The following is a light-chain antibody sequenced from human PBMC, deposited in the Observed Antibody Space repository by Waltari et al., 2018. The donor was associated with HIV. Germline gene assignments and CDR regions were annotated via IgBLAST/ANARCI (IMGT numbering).Light chain of an antibody. CDR1: RSNIGSNS. CDR3: AAWDASLNNWV. CDR2: TNN. Sequence: QSVLTQPPSASGTPGQRVTIPCSGSRSNIGSNSVHWYQHFPGKAPKLLIHTNNQRPSGVPDRFSGSNSGTSASLAISGLQSEDEADYYCAAWDASLNNWVFGGGTKLTVL. J-gene: IGLJ3*02. V-gene: IGLV1-44*01.